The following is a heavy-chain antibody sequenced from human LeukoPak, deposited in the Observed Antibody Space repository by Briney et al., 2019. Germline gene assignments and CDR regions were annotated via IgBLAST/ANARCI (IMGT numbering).Heavy chain of an antibody. V-gene: IGHV1-69*13. CDR1: GGTFSSYA. J-gene: IGHJ4*02. CDR3: ARDRNYYDSSGYFRYFDY. Sequence: SVKVSCKASGGTFSSYAISWVRQAPGQGLEWMGGIIPIFGTANYAQKFQGRVTITADESTSTAYMELSSLRSEDTAVYYCARDRNYYDSSGYFRYFDYWGQGTLVTVSS. D-gene: IGHD3-22*01. CDR2: IIPIFGTA.